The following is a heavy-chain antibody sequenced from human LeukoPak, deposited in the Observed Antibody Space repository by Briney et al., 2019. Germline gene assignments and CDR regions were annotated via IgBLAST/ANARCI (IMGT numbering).Heavy chain of an antibody. CDR3: ARNYDYVWGSYRYTAFDY. V-gene: IGHV3-30*04. CDR1: GFTFSSYA. D-gene: IGHD3-16*02. CDR2: ISYDGSNK. J-gene: IGHJ4*02. Sequence: PGRSLRLSCAASGFTFSSYAMHWVRQAPGKGLEWVAVISYDGSNKYYADSVKGRFTISRDNSKNTLYLQMNSLRAEDTAVYYCARNYDYVWGSYRYTAFDYWGQGTLVTVSS.